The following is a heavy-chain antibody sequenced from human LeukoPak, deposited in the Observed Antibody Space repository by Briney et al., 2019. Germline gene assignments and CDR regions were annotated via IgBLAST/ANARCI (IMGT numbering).Heavy chain of an antibody. J-gene: IGHJ4*02. D-gene: IGHD2-2*02. Sequence: SETLSLTCAVSGGSISSGGYSWSWIREPPGKGLEWIGYIYHSGSTYYNPSLKSRVTISVDRSKNQFSLKLSSVTAADTAVYYCARDLKGPAAIDPHFDYWGQGTLVTVSS. CDR3: ARDLKGPAAIDPHFDY. CDR2: IYHSGST. V-gene: IGHV4-30-2*01. CDR1: GGSISSGGYS.